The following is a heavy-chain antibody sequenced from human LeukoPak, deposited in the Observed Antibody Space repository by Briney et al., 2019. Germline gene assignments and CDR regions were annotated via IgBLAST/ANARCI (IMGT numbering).Heavy chain of an antibody. Sequence: ASVKVSCKVSGYTLTELSMHWVRQAPGKGLEWMGGFDPEDGETIYAQKFQGRVTMTEDTSTDTAYLELSSLRSEDTAEYYCATDAGLMVRGVMGFDYWGQGTLVTVSS. CDR2: FDPEDGET. CDR1: GYTLTELS. D-gene: IGHD3-10*01. CDR3: ATDAGLMVRGVMGFDY. V-gene: IGHV1-24*01. J-gene: IGHJ4*02.